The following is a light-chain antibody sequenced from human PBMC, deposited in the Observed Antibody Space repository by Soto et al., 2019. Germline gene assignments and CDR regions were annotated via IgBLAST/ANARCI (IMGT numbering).Light chain of an antibody. CDR3: CSYAGTYYV. J-gene: IGLJ1*01. V-gene: IGLV2-23*02. CDR2: EVS. Sequence: QSALTQPASGSRSPGQSITISSTGTSSDVGSYNLVSWYQQHPGKAPKLMIYEVSKRPSGVSNRFSGSKSGNTASLTISGLQAEDEADYYCCSYAGTYYVFGTGTKLTVL. CDR1: SSDVGSYNL.